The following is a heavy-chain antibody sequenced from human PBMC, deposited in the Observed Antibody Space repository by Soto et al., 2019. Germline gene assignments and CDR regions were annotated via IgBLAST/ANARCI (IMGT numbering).Heavy chain of an antibody. J-gene: IGHJ6*02. Sequence: GGSLRLSCAASGFTFSSYSMNWVRQAPGKGLEWVSSISSSSSYIYYADSVKGRFTISRDNAKNSLYLQMNSLRAEDTAVYYCARDIEYSSSYYYYYYGMDVWGQGTTVTVS. CDR2: ISSSSSYI. CDR3: ARDIEYSSSYYYYYYGMDV. D-gene: IGHD6-6*01. V-gene: IGHV3-21*01. CDR1: GFTFSSYS.